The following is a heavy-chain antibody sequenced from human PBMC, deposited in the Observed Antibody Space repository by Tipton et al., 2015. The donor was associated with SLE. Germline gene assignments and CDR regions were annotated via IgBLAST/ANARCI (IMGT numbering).Heavy chain of an antibody. V-gene: IGHV4-59*12. J-gene: IGHJ5*01. CDR1: GGSISSYY. D-gene: IGHD2-2*02. Sequence: LRLSCTVSGGSISSYYWSWIRQPPGKGLEWIGYIYYSGSTNYNPSLKSRVTISVDTSKNQFSLKLTSVTAADTAVYYCARIPFDSWGQGTPVTVSS. CDR2: IYYSGST. CDR3: ARIPFDS.